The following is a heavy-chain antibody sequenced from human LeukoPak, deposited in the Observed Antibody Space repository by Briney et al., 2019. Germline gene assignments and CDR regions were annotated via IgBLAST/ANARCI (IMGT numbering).Heavy chain of an antibody. V-gene: IGHV1-24*01. D-gene: IGHD5-12*01. J-gene: IGHJ4*02. Sequence: GASVKVSCKVSGYTLTELSMHWVRQAPGKGLEWMGGFDPEDGETIYAQKFQGRVTMTEDTSTDTAYMELSSLRTEDTAVYYCATGPRPPSGYDGFDYWGQGTLVTVSS. CDR1: GYTLTELS. CDR2: FDPEDGET. CDR3: ATGPRPPSGYDGFDY.